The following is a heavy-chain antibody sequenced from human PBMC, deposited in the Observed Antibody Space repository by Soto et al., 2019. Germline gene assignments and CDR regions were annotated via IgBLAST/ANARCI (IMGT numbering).Heavy chain of an antibody. J-gene: IGHJ3*01. CDR3: AKDRSPNYDDLGGYSIDSFDV. D-gene: IGHD3-22*01. Sequence: EVHLLESGGGLVQPGGSLRLSCAASGFTFSSYAMNWVRQAPGKGLEWVSGISASGGTTYYADSVKGRFIISRDNSKNTLFLQMNSLRAEDTAIYYCAKDRSPNYDDLGGYSIDSFDVWGQGTMVTVSS. CDR2: ISASGGTT. V-gene: IGHV3-23*01. CDR1: GFTFSSYA.